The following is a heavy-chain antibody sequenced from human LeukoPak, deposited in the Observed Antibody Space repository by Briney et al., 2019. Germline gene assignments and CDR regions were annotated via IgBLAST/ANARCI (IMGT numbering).Heavy chain of an antibody. J-gene: IGHJ5*02. V-gene: IGHV1-2*02. D-gene: IGHD3-10*01. CDR1: GYTFTGYY. CDR2: INPNSGGT. CDR3: AKLDYYCSGSRWFDP. Sequence: ASVKVSCTASGYTFTGYYMHWVRQAPGHGLEWMGWINPNSGGTNYAQTFQGRVTMTRDTSISTAYMQLSRLRSDDTAVYYCAKLDYYCSGSRWFDPWGQGTLVTVSS.